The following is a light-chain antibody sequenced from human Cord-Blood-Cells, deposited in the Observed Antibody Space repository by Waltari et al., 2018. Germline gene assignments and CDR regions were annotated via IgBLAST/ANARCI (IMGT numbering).Light chain of an antibody. J-gene: IGKJ4*01. CDR3: QQRSNWPPSLT. V-gene: IGKV3-11*01. Sequence: EIVLTQSPATLSLSPGERATLSCRASQSVSSYLALYQQKPGQAPRLLIYDASNRTTGIPARFSGSGSETDFTLTISSLEPEDFAVYYCQQRSNWPPSLTFGGGTKVEIK. CDR2: DAS. CDR1: QSVSSY.